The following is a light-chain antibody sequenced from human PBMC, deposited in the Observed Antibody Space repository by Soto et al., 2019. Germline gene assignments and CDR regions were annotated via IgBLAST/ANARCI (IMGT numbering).Light chain of an antibody. Sequence: QSVLTQPASVSGSPGQSITISCTGSSSDIGGYNYVSWYQQHPVKAPKLMIYDVSNRPSGVSYRFSGSKSGNTASLTISGLQAEDEADYYCSSYTSSSTLVFGTGTKVPVL. CDR2: DVS. CDR1: SSDIGGYNY. J-gene: IGLJ1*01. CDR3: SSYTSSSTLV. V-gene: IGLV2-14*01.